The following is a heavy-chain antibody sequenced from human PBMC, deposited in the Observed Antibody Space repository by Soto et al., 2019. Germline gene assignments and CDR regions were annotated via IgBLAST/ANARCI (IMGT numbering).Heavy chain of an antibody. CDR2: IYYSGST. CDR1: GGSISSYY. V-gene: IGHV4-59*01. CDR3: ARDRWESAFDI. D-gene: IGHD1-26*01. J-gene: IGHJ3*02. Sequence: SETLSLTCTVSGGSISSYYWSWIRQPPGKGLEWIGYIYYSGSTNYNPSLKSRVTISVDTSKNQFSLKLSSVTAADTAVYYCARDRWESAFDIWGQGTRVTVSS.